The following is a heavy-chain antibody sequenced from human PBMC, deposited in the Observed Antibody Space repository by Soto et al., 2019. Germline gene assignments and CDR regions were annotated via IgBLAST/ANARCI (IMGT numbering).Heavy chain of an antibody. Sequence: QVQLVQSGAEVRKPGSSVKVSCKASGGTFSRHAISWVRQAPGQGLEWMGGIIPIFGTANHAQKFQDRVTISADESTSTVYMELSRLRSEDTAMYYCARGWGYDSNDYYYAYWGQGTLVIVSS. CDR3: ARGWGYDSNDYYYAY. CDR1: GGTFSRHA. D-gene: IGHD3-22*01. CDR2: IIPIFGTA. V-gene: IGHV1-69*01. J-gene: IGHJ4*02.